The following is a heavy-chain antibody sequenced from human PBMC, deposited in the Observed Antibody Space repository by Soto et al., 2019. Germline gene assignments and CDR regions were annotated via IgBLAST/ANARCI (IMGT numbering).Heavy chain of an antibody. Sequence: QVQLVQSGAEVKKPGASVKVSCKASGYTFTSYDINWVRQATGQGLEWMGWMNPNSGNTGYAQKSQGTVTMTSNTSLSTAYMQLSSLRSEDTAVYYCARTLYGDNVDYWAPGTLVSVSS. J-gene: IGHJ4*02. CDR2: MNPNSGNT. CDR1: GYTFTSYD. V-gene: IGHV1-8*01. D-gene: IGHD4-17*01. CDR3: ARTLYGDNVDY.